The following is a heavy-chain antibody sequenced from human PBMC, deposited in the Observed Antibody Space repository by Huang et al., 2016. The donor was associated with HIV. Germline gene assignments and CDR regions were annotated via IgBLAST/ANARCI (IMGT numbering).Heavy chain of an antibody. Sequence: VRLVQSGGGVVQPGRSLRLSCAASGITFRNDAMHWVRQASGKGLEWGAGTSADGSVQYYVDSVKGRFIISKDNSNETFVLEMRSLKSEDTAVYFCAKDQGQWLAYFDSWGQGTLVTVSS. J-gene: IGHJ4*02. CDR3: AKDQGQWLAYFDS. CDR1: GITFRNDA. CDR2: TSADGSVQ. D-gene: IGHD6-19*01. V-gene: IGHV3-30*18.